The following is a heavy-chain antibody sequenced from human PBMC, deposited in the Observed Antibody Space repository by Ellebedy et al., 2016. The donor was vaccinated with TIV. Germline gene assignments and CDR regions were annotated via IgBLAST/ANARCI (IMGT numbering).Heavy chain of an antibody. CDR3: ARGYYGDYVSAFDY. J-gene: IGHJ4*02. CDR1: GGSISSGSYY. Sequence: SETLSLTXTVSGGSISSGSYYWSWIRQPAGKGLEWIGRIYTSGSTNYNPSLKSRVTMSVDTSKNQFSLKLSSVTAADTAVYYCARGYYGDYVSAFDYWGQGTLVTVSS. CDR2: IYTSGST. D-gene: IGHD4-17*01. V-gene: IGHV4-61*02.